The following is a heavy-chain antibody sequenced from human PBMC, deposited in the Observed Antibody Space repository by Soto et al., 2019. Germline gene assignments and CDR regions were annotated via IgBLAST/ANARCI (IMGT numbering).Heavy chain of an antibody. Sequence: EVQLVESGGGLVQPGGSMKLSCSASGFSLTGYAIHWVRQASVRGLEWIGRARSRAYGYTTSSAASVKGRFTFSRDESKNTVYLQRNSLKGEDTAVYFCTRHHFEQLGRMFFNFWGRGTLVTVPS. D-gene: IGHD6-6*01. CDR2: ARSRAYGYTT. V-gene: IGHV3-73*02. CDR1: GFSLTGYA. CDR3: TRHHFEQLGRMFFNF. J-gene: IGHJ2*01.